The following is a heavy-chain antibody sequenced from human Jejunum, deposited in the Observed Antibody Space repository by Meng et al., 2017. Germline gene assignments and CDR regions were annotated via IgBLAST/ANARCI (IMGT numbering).Heavy chain of an antibody. V-gene: IGHV3-74*01. CDR2: INGDGTIT. CDR3: TREFGASVLPIDY. Sequence: GESLKISCAASGFTFINYWVHWVRQVPGKGLMWVARINGDGTITNYVDSVKGRFTISRDNAKNTLYLQMSSLRAEDTAVYYCTREFGASVLPIDYWGQGVLVTVSS. CDR1: GFTFINYW. J-gene: IGHJ4*02. D-gene: IGHD4/OR15-4a*01.